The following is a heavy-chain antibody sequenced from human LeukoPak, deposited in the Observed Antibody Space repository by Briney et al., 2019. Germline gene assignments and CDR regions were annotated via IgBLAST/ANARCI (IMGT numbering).Heavy chain of an antibody. D-gene: IGHD1-26*01. CDR2: IYYSGST. Sequence: SETLSLTCTVSGGSISSSSYYWGWIRQPPGKGLEWIGSIYYSGSTYYNPSLKSRVTISVDTSKNQFSLKLSSVTAADAAVYYCARVGARRAFDIWGQGTMVTVSS. CDR3: ARVGARRAFDI. CDR1: GGSISSSSYY. V-gene: IGHV4-39*07. J-gene: IGHJ3*02.